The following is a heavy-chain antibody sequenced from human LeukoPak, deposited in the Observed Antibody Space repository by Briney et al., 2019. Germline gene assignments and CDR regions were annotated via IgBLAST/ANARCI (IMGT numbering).Heavy chain of an antibody. J-gene: IGHJ4*02. CDR3: AKGGSQGDCSGGTCYGDY. CDR2: ISREGFGI. D-gene: IGHD2-15*01. V-gene: IGHV3-48*03. Sequence: GGSLRLSCVGSGFTFSYYEMNWVRQAPGEGLEWLAFISREGFGIHYGASVEGRFTISRDKAKNTLYLQMTSLRDADTAVYYCAKGGSQGDCSGGTCYGDYWGQGTLVTVSS. CDR1: GFTFSYYE.